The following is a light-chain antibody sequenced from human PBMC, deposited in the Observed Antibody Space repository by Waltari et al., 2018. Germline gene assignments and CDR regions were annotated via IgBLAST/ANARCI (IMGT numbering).Light chain of an antibody. J-gene: IGKJ5*01. CDR1: QSINYW. V-gene: IGKV1-5*03. CDR2: KAS. CDR3: QQYNTYPVT. Sequence: DIQMTQSPSTLSASEGDRVTLTYRASQSINYWLAWYQQKPGKAPKLLFYKASTVETGVPSRFSGSGSGTEFTLTIGSLQPDDFAIYYCQQYNTYPVTFGQGTRLEIK.